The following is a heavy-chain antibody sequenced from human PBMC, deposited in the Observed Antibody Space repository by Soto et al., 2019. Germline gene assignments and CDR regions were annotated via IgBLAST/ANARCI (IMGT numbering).Heavy chain of an antibody. D-gene: IGHD3-10*01. CDR3: ARGSESYYSANWFDP. Sequence: SETLSLTCTVSGDSITSYYWCWIRQPPGKGPEWIGYSHCSGSTNYNPSLKSRVTISVDTSKNQFSLKLNSVTAADTAVYCCARGSESYYSANWFDPWGQGTLVTVSS. V-gene: IGHV4-59*01. CDR2: SHCSGST. CDR1: GDSITSYY. J-gene: IGHJ5*02.